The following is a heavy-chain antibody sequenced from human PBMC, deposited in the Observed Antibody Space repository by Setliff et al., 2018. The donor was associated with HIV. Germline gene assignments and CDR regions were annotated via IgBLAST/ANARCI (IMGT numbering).Heavy chain of an antibody. J-gene: IGHJ4*02. D-gene: IGHD5-12*01. V-gene: IGHV4-59*08. CDR1: GDSIRGYY. CDR3: ARQMPIPGIAITPVDY. Sequence: PSETLSLTCTVSGDSIRGYYWSWIRQPPGKGLECMGYVFYTGFAAYNPSLKSRLTISVDTSKSQFSLTLTSVTAADTAVYYCARQMPIPGIAITPVDYWGQGALVTVSS. CDR2: VFYTGFA.